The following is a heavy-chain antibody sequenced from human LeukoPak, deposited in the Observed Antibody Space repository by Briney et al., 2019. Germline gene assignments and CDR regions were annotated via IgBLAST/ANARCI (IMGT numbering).Heavy chain of an antibody. J-gene: IGHJ4*02. D-gene: IGHD3-22*01. CDR2: ISAYNGNT. V-gene: IGHV1-18*01. CDR3: ARDYYDSSGYPPGGYYFDY. Sequence: GASVKVSCKASGYTFTSYVISWVRQAPGQGLKWMGWISAYNGNTNYAQKLQGRVTMTTDTSTSTAYMELRSLRSDDTAVYYCARDYYDSSGYPPGGYYFDYWGQGTLVTVSS. CDR1: GYTFTSYV.